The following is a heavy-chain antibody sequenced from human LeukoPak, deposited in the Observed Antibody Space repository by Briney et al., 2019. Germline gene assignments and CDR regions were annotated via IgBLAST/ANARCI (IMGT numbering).Heavy chain of an antibody. CDR3: ARAYSNYFSYYFDY. Sequence: SETLSLTCTVSGGSISPYYWSWIRQPPGKGLEWIGYIYYSGSTNYNPSLKSRVIIPVDTSKNQFSLNLNSVTAADTAVYYCARAYSNYFSYYFDYWGQGTLVTVSS. D-gene: IGHD4-11*01. V-gene: IGHV4-59*01. J-gene: IGHJ4*02. CDR2: IYYSGST. CDR1: GGSISPYY.